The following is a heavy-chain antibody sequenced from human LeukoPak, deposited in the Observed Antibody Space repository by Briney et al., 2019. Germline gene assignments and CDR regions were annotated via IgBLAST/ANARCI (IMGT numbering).Heavy chain of an antibody. J-gene: IGHJ2*01. CDR3: ARWADLEPYWYFDL. V-gene: IGHV4-59*01. CDR2: IYYSGDT. Sequence: SETLSLTCTVSGGSISNKYWSWIRQPPGKGLEWIGYIYYSGDTNYNPSLKSRVTISVDTSKNQFSLKLTSVTAADTAVYFCARWADLEPYWYFDLWGRGTLVTVSS. D-gene: IGHD3-3*01. CDR1: GGSISNKY.